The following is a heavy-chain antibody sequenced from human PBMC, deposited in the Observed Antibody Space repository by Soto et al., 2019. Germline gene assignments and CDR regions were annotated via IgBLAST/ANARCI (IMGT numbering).Heavy chain of an antibody. CDR1: GFTFSSYA. CDR3: AKGLQWQLPGGNWLDP. Sequence: PGGSLRLSCAASGFTFSSYAMSWVRQAPGKGLEWVSAISGSGGSTYYADSVKGRFTISRDNSKNTLYLQMNSLRAEDTAVYYCAKGLQWQLPGGNWLDPWGQGTLVTVSS. J-gene: IGHJ5*02. CDR2: ISGSGGST. D-gene: IGHD2-15*01. V-gene: IGHV3-23*01.